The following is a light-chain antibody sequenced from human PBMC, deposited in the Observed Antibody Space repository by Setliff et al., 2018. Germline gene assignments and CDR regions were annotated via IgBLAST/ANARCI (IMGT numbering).Light chain of an antibody. J-gene: IGKJ1*01. CDR2: AAS. V-gene: IGKV1-39*01. CDR3: QQSYSTPPTWT. CDR1: QSISSY. Sequence: QITQSPSSLSASVGDRVTITCRASQSISSYLNWYQQKPGKAPKLLIYAASSLQSGVPSRFSGSGSGTDFTLTISSLQPEDFATYYCQQSYSTPPTWTFGQGTKVDI.